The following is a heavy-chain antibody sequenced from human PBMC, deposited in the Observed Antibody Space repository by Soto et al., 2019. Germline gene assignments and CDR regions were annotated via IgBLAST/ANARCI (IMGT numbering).Heavy chain of an antibody. J-gene: IGHJ6*02. Sequence: ASVKVSCKASGYAFTGYYVHWVREAPGQGLEWMGWINPETGGTSYAQKFQGRVTLSRDTSINTAYLELSSLRFDDAAVYFCARERFQVISDGMDVWGQGTTVTVSS. CDR3: ARERFQVISDGMDV. V-gene: IGHV1-2*02. D-gene: IGHD2-21*01. CDR2: INPETGGT. CDR1: GYAFTGYY.